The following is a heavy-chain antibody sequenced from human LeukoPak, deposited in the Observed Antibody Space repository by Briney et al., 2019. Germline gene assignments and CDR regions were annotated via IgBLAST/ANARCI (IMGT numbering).Heavy chain of an antibody. D-gene: IGHD1-26*01. CDR1: GYTFTSYD. CDR3: ARVIMTPGGWFDP. Sequence: ASVKVSCKASGYTFTSYDINWVRQATGQGLEWMGWTNPNSGNTGYAQKFQGRVTMTRNTSISTAYMELSSLRSEDTAVYYCARVIMTPGGWFDPWGQGTLVTVSS. J-gene: IGHJ5*02. V-gene: IGHV1-8*01. CDR2: TNPNSGNT.